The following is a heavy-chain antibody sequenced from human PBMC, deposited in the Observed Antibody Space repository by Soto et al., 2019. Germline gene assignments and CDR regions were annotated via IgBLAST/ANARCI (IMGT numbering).Heavy chain of an antibody. CDR1: GGSISSYY. J-gene: IGHJ3*02. CDR3: ARGSKYLAPLAFDI. V-gene: IGHV4-59*01. CDR2: IYYSGST. Sequence: SETLSLTCTVSGGSISSYYWSWIRQPPGKGLEWIGYIYYSGSTNYNPSLKSRVTISVDTSKNQFSLKLSSVTAADTAVYYCARGSKYLAPLAFDIWGQGTMVTVS. D-gene: IGHD4-4*01.